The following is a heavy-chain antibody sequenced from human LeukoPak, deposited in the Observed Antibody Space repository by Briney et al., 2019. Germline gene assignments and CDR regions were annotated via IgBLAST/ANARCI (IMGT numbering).Heavy chain of an antibody. Sequence: GSLRLSCAASGFTFDDYAMHWVRQAPGKGLEWVSLISGDGGSTYYADSVKGRFTISRDNSKNSLYLQMNSLRTEDTALYYCAKDIRNWNSINYWGQGTLVTVSS. CDR2: ISGDGGST. D-gene: IGHD1-7*01. CDR1: GFTFDDYA. J-gene: IGHJ4*02. CDR3: AKDIRNWNSINY. V-gene: IGHV3-43*02.